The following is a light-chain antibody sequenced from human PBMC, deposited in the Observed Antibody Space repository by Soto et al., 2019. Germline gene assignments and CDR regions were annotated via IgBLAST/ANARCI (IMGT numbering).Light chain of an antibody. CDR2: GSS. CDR3: QQYNNWHLT. V-gene: IGKV3-15*01. J-gene: IGKJ4*01. Sequence: EIVMTQSQATLSVSPGERATLSCLASQSFRRNLAWYQQKPGQAPRLRISGSSNRATGIPARFSGSGSGTEFTLTNSSMQSQELAVDYYQQYNNWHLTFGGATKVEIK. CDR1: QSFRRN.